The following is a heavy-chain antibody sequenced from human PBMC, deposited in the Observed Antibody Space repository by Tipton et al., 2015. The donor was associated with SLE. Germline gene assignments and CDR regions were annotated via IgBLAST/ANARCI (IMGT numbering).Heavy chain of an antibody. D-gene: IGHD1-26*01. J-gene: IGHJ4*02. CDR1: GYSFTNYW. CDR2: IYPGASDT. CDR3: ARQNTGKYDV. V-gene: IGHV5-51*01. Sequence: VQLVQSGAEVKKAGESLKISCKGSGYSFTNYWIAWVRQMPGKGLEWMGLIYPGASDTRYGPSFQGQVTFSVDTSINTAYLQGKSLKASDRAMYVCARQNTGKYDVWGQGPLVTVSS.